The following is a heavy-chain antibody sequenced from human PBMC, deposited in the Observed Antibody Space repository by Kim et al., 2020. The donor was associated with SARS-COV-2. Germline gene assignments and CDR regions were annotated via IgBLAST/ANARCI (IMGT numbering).Heavy chain of an antibody. CDR1: GGSISSSSYY. V-gene: IGHV4-39*01. Sequence: SETLSLTCIVSGGSISSSSYYWGWIRQPQGKGLEWIGSCYNSGSTYYNPSLKSRVTISVDTSKNQFSLKLSSVTAADTAVYYCARRGRIVAWGGAIDYWGQGTLVTVTS. D-gene: IGHD3-22*01. CDR3: ARRGRIVAWGGAIDY. J-gene: IGHJ4*02. CDR2: CYNSGST.